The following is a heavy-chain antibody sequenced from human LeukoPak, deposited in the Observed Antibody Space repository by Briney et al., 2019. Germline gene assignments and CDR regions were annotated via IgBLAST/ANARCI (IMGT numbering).Heavy chain of an antibody. D-gene: IGHD3-10*01. CDR1: GGSFSGYY. Sequence: SETLSLTCAVYGGSFSGYYWSWIRQPPGKGPEWIGEINHSGSTNYNPSLKSRVTISVDTSKNQFSLKLSSVTAADTAVYYCAKEGSRWFGELLQNNWFDPWGQGTLVTVSS. J-gene: IGHJ5*02. V-gene: IGHV4-34*01. CDR2: INHSGST. CDR3: AKEGSRWFGELLQNNWFDP.